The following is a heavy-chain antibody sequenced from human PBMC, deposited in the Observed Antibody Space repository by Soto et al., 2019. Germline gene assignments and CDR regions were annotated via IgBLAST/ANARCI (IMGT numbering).Heavy chain of an antibody. CDR3: AMDSGSYVPVGY. J-gene: IGHJ4*02. Sequence: TLSLTCTVSGGSVSSGSYYWSWIRQPPGKGLEWIGYIYYSGSTNYNPSLKSRATISVDTSKNQFSLKLSSVTAADTAVYYCAMDSGSYVPVGYWGQGTLVTVSS. CDR2: IYYSGST. CDR1: GGSVSSGSYY. V-gene: IGHV4-61*01. D-gene: IGHD3-10*01.